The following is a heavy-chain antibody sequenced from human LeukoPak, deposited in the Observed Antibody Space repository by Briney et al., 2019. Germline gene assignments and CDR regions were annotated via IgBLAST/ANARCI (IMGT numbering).Heavy chain of an antibody. CDR1: GGSISSSSYY. CDR2: IYYSGST. V-gene: IGHV4-39*07. D-gene: IGHD2-8*01. Sequence: SETLSLTCTVSGGSISSSSYYWGWIRQPPGTGLEWIGSIYYSGSTYYNPSLKSRVTISVDTSKNQFSLKLSSVTAADTAVYYCARGSYCTNGVCYTLGYYYYYMDVWGKGTTVTVSS. J-gene: IGHJ6*03. CDR3: ARGSYCTNGVCYTLGYYYYYMDV.